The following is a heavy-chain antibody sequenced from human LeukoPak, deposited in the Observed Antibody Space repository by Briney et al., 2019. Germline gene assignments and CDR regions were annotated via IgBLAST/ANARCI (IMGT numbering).Heavy chain of an antibody. Sequence: GGSLRLSCAASGFTFSSYEMNWVRQAPGKGLEWVSGISWNSGSIGYADSVKGRFTISRDNAKNSLYLQMNSLRAEDTALYYCAKDLSGEFDYWGQGTLVTVSS. J-gene: IGHJ4*02. D-gene: IGHD2-15*01. CDR2: ISWNSGSI. CDR3: AKDLSGEFDY. V-gene: IGHV3-9*01. CDR1: GFTFSSYE.